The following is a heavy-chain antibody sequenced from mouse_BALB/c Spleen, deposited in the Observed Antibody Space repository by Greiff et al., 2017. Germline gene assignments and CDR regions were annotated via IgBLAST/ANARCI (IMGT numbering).Heavy chain of an antibody. Sequence: QVQLQQPGAELVKPGASVKMSCKASGYTFTSYNMHWVKQTPGQGLEWIGAIYPGNGDTSYNQKFKGKATLTADKSSSTAYMQLSSLTSEDSAVYYCARAGDYYYGTPFDYWGQGTTLTVSS. V-gene: IGHV1-12*01. J-gene: IGHJ2*01. CDR2: IYPGNGDT. CDR1: GYTFTSYN. D-gene: IGHD1-1*01. CDR3: ARAGDYYYGTPFDY.